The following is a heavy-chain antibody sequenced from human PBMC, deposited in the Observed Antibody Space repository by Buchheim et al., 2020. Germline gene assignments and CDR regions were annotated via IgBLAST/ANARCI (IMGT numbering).Heavy chain of an antibody. Sequence: EVQLVESGGGLVQPGRSLRLSCTASGFTFGDYAMSWVRQAPGKGLEWVGFIRSKAYGGTTEYAASVKGRFTISRDDSKSIAYLQMNSLKTEDTAVYYCTRDSYYDFWSGYFYGMDVWGQGTT. J-gene: IGHJ6*02. D-gene: IGHD3-3*01. V-gene: IGHV3-49*04. CDR2: IRSKAYGGTT. CDR3: TRDSYYDFWSGYFYGMDV. CDR1: GFTFGDYA.